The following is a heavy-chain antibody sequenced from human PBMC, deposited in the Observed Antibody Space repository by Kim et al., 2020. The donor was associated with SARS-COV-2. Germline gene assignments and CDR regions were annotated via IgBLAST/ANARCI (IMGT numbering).Heavy chain of an antibody. Sequence: GGSLRLSCAASGFTFSSYSMNWVRQAPGKGLEWVSSISSSSSYIYYADSVKGRFTISRDNAKNSLYLQMNSLRAEDTAVYYCASSGWYRDAFDIWGQGTMVTVSS. CDR1: GFTFSSYS. CDR3: ASSGWYRDAFDI. D-gene: IGHD6-19*01. CDR2: ISSSSSYI. J-gene: IGHJ3*02. V-gene: IGHV3-21*01.